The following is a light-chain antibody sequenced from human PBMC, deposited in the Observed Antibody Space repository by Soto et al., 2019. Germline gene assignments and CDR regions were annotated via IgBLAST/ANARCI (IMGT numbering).Light chain of an antibody. CDR3: QQYNSYSQT. CDR2: TAS. CDR1: QGINSY. J-gene: IGKJ1*01. V-gene: IGKV1-9*01. Sequence: DIQMTQNPSSVSASVGDRVAVTCRASQGINSYLAWYQQKPGKAPKLLIYTASTLQSGVPSRFSGSGSGTEFTLTISSLQPDDFATYYCQQYNSYSQTFGQGTKVDIK.